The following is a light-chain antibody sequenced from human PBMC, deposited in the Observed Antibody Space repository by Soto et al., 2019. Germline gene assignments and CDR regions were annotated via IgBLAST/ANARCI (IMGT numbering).Light chain of an antibody. Sequence: DIQMTQSPSTLSASVGDRFTITCRASQSISSWMAWYQQNPGKAPKLLIYDASSLESGVPSRFSGSGSGTEFTLTISSLQPDDFATDYCQQYNSYSPEWTFGQGTKVEIK. CDR1: QSISSW. V-gene: IGKV1-5*01. CDR2: DAS. J-gene: IGKJ1*01. CDR3: QQYNSYSPEWT.